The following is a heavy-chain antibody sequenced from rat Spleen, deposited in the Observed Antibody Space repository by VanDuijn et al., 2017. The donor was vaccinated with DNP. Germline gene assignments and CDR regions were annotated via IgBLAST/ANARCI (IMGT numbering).Heavy chain of an antibody. D-gene: IGHD1-11*01. Sequence: EVQLQESGSGLVKPSQSLSLTCSVTGYSITSNYWGWIRKFPGNKMEYIGHISYSGSTNYNPSLKSRISITRDTSKTQFFLQLNSVTTEDTATYYCARSGLRRIWGYWFFDFWGPGTMVIVSS. CDR2: ISYSGST. CDR1: GYSITSNY. V-gene: IGHV3-1*01. CDR3: ARSGLRRIWGYWFFDF. J-gene: IGHJ1*01.